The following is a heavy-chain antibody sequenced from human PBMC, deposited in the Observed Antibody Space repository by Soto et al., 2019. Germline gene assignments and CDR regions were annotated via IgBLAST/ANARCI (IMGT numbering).Heavy chain of an antibody. CDR2: ISYDGSNN. CDR3: AKGGDCSGGSCYKDLDY. CDR1: GFTFSNYG. V-gene: IGHV3-30*18. Sequence: QVQLVESGGGVVQPGRSLSLSCAASGFTFSNYGTHWVRQAPGKGLERVAVISYDGSNNYYADSVKGRFTISRDNSQNTLYRQMYSLTADDTTVYYCAKGGDCSGGSCYKDLDYWCQGTLVTVSS. D-gene: IGHD2-15*01. J-gene: IGHJ4*02.